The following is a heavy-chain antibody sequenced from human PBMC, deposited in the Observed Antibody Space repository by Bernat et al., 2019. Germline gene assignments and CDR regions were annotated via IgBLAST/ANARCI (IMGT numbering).Heavy chain of an antibody. D-gene: IGHD3-9*01. CDR2: IKQDGSEK. CDR3: ASLAGYYAPRVGNY. J-gene: IGHJ4*02. Sequence: EVQLVESGGGLVQPGGSLRLSCAASGFTFSSYWMSWVRQAPGKGLEWVANIKQDGSEKYYVDSVKGRFTISRDNAKNSLYLQMNSLRAEDTAVYYWASLAGYYAPRVGNYWGQGTLVTVSS. V-gene: IGHV3-7*01. CDR1: GFTFSSYW.